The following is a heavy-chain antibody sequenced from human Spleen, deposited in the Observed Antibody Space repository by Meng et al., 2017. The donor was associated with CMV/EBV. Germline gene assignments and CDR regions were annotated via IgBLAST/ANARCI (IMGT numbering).Heavy chain of an antibody. J-gene: IGHJ4*02. Sequence: SETLSLTCTVSGGSINNYYWTWIRQPPGKGLERIGDIYYSGPTNYNPFLKSRVTISVDTSKNQFSLKLNSVTAADTAIYYCARDYFSRTSCYLIAFDVWGQGTLVTVSS. CDR2: IYYSGPT. CDR3: ARDYFSRTSCYLIAFDV. D-gene: IGHD2-2*01. V-gene: IGHV4-59*01. CDR1: GGSINNYY.